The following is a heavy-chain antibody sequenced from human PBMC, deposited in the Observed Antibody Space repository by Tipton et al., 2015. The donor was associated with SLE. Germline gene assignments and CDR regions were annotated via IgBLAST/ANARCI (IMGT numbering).Heavy chain of an antibody. J-gene: IGHJ4*02. CDR2: IYTSGST. CDR1: GGSISSGSYY. D-gene: IGHD4-23*01. Sequence: TLSLTCTVSGGSISSGSYYWSWIRQPAGKGLEWIGRIYTSGSTNYNPSLKSRVTISVDTSKNQFSLKLSSVTAADTAVYYCARDTDYGGNYFDYWGQGTLVTVSS. CDR3: ARDTDYGGNYFDY. V-gene: IGHV4-61*02.